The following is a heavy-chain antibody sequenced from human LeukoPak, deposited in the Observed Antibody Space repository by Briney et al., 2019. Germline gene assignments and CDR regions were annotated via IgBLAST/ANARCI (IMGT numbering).Heavy chain of an antibody. J-gene: IGHJ4*02. CDR3: ARAALGESVY. CDR2: IKQDGSEK. Sequence: GGSLRLSCAASGFTSSSYWMSWVRQAPGKGLEWVANIKQDGSEKYYVDSVKGRFTISRDNAKNSLYLQMNSLRAEDTAVYYCARAALGESVYWGQGTLVTVSS. D-gene: IGHD2-21*01. CDR1: GFTSSSYW. V-gene: IGHV3-7*01.